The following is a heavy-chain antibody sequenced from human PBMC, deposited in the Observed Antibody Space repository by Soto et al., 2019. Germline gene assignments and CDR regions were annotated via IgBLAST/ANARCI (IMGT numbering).Heavy chain of an antibody. J-gene: IGHJ1*01. D-gene: IGHD1-1*01. CDR3: AKDETEVWRYFQH. Sequence: QVQLVESGGGVVQPGRSLRLSCAASGFTFSSYGMHWVRQAPGKGLEWVAVISYDGSNKYYADSVKGRFTISRDNSKNTLYLQMNSLRAEDTAVYYCAKDETEVWRYFQHWGQGTLVTVSS. CDR1: GFTFSSYG. V-gene: IGHV3-30*18. CDR2: ISYDGSNK.